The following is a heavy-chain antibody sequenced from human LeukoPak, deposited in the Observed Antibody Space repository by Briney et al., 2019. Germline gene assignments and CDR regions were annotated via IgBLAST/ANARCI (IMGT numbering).Heavy chain of an antibody. CDR3: ANEVGSIVGAN. CDR1: GFTFSSYA. V-gene: IGHV3-23*01. D-gene: IGHD1-26*01. Sequence: PGGSLRLSCAASGFTFSSYAMSWVRQAPGKGLEWVSAISGSGGSTNYADSVKGRFAISRDNSKNTLYLQMNSLRAEDTAVYYCANEVGSIVGANWGQGTLVTVSS. J-gene: IGHJ1*01. CDR2: ISGSGGST.